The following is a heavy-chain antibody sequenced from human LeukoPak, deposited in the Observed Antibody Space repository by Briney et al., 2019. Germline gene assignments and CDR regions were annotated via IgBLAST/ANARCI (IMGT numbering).Heavy chain of an antibody. CDR3: ARDRFGDSSSGDWFDP. CDR2: ISGSGGST. V-gene: IGHV3-23*01. Sequence: GGSLRLSCAVSGFTFSSYAMSWVRQAPGKGLEWVSVISGSGGSTYYADSVKGRFTISRDNSKNTLYLQMNSLRAEDTAVYYCARDRFGDSSSGDWFDPWGQGTLVTVSS. D-gene: IGHD6-13*01. J-gene: IGHJ5*02. CDR1: GFTFSSYA.